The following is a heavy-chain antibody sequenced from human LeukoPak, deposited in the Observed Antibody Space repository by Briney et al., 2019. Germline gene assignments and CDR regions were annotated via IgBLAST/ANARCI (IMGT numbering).Heavy chain of an antibody. CDR2: INPSGGST. J-gene: IGHJ4*02. D-gene: IGHD6-13*01. CDR1: GYTFTSYY. Sequence: ASVKVSCKASGYTFTSYYMHWVRQAPGQGLEWMGIINPSGGSTSYAQKFQGRVTMTGDTSTSTVYMELSSLRSEDTAVYYCARVSPGYSSSWYWEDYYFDYWGQGTLVTVSS. V-gene: IGHV1-46*01. CDR3: ARVSPGYSSSWYWEDYYFDY.